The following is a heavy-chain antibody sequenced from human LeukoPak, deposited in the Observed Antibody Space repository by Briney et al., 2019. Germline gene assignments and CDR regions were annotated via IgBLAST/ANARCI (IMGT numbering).Heavy chain of an antibody. CDR1: GFTFDDYA. J-gene: IGHJ5*02. CDR3: AKDGGHNGYYDFWRGSLRGWFDP. Sequence: GGSLRLSCAASGFTFDDYAMHWVRQAPGKGLEWVSLISGDGGSTYYADSVKGRFTISRDNSKNALYLQMNSLRTEDTALYYCAKDGGHNGYYDFWRGSLRGWFDPWGQGTLVTVSS. CDR2: ISGDGGST. D-gene: IGHD3-3*01. V-gene: IGHV3-43*02.